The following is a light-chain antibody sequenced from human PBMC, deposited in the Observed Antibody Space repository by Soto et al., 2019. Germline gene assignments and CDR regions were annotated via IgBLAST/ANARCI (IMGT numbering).Light chain of an antibody. V-gene: IGKV1-5*03. CDR2: KAS. Sequence: DIPRTQSPSTRSASVGDRVTITRRASQSISRRLAWYQQKPGKAPNVLIYKASGLESGVPSRFGGSGYGTEFNLTISSLQPDDFATYYCQQYNTYSGTFGQGTKVDIK. J-gene: IGKJ1*01. CDR3: QQYNTYSGT. CDR1: QSISRR.